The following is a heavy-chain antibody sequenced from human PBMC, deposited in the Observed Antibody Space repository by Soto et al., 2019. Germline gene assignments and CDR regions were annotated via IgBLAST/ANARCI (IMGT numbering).Heavy chain of an antibody. Sequence: ASVKVSCKASGGTFSSYAISWVRQAPGQGLEWMGGIIPIFGTANYAQKFQGRVTITADESTSTAYMELSSLRSEDTAVYYCASTAAAGKGGGYYYGMDVWGQGTTVTVSS. J-gene: IGHJ6*02. V-gene: IGHV1-69*13. CDR3: ASTAAAGKGGGYYYGMDV. CDR1: GGTFSSYA. CDR2: IIPIFGTA. D-gene: IGHD6-13*01.